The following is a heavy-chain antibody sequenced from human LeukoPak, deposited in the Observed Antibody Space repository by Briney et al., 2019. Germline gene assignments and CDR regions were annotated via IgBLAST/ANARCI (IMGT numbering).Heavy chain of an antibody. V-gene: IGHV3-23*01. CDR3: AKDTGVFCGGDCYSMAFDY. Sequence: GGSLRLSRAASGFTVSSYAMRWVSPPPGKGLEWVSAITGSGGSTYYPDSVKGRFTISRANSNTTLYLPMRTLRAGVTAAVRCAKDTGVFCGGDCYSMAFDYWGQGTLVSVSS. CDR1: GFTVSSYA. D-gene: IGHD2-21*01. CDR2: ITGSGGST. J-gene: IGHJ4*02.